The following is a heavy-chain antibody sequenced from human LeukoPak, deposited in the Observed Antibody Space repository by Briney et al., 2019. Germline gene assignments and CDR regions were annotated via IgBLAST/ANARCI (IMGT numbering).Heavy chain of an antibody. CDR1: GYSISSGYY. D-gene: IGHD3-22*01. J-gene: IGHJ4*02. V-gene: IGHV4-38-2*02. CDR2: IYHSGST. CDR3: ARDTYYYDSSGYYGGAGLSDY. Sequence: SETLSLTCTVSGYSISSGYYWGWIRQPPGKGLEWIGSIYHSGSTYYNPSLKSRVTISVDTSKNQFSLKLSSVTAADTAVYYCARDTYYYDSSGYYGGAGLSDYWGQGTLVTVSS.